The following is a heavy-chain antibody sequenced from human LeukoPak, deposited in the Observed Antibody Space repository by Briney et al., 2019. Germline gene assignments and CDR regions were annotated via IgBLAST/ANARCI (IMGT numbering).Heavy chain of an antibody. Sequence: ASVKVSCKASGYTFTSYGISWVQQAPGQGLEWMRWISAYNGNTNYAQKLQGRVTMTTDTSTSTAYMELRSLRSDDTAVYYCARDSVSGYSSSWYGGPPEYWGQGTLVTVSS. CDR1: GYTFTSYG. CDR2: ISAYNGNT. J-gene: IGHJ4*02. D-gene: IGHD6-13*01. V-gene: IGHV1-18*01. CDR3: ARDSVSGYSSSWYGGPPEY.